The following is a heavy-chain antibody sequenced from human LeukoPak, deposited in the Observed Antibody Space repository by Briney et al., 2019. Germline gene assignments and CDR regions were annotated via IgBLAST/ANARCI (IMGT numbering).Heavy chain of an antibody. D-gene: IGHD6-19*01. Sequence: GGSLRLSCVASGFTFSSYEMNWVRQASGKGLEWVSYISSSDSTRTYADPVKGRFTISRDNAKNSLYLEMNSLRAEDTAVYYCAREIVSAVAGNFDYWGQGTLVTVSS. V-gene: IGHV3-48*03. CDR3: AREIVSAVAGNFDY. CDR2: ISSSDSTR. J-gene: IGHJ4*02. CDR1: GFTFSSYE.